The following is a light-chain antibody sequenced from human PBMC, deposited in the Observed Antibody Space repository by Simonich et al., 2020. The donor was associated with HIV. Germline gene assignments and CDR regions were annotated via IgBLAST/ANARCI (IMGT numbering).Light chain of an antibody. CDR2: KAS. J-gene: IGKJ4*01. CDR1: DSISSW. CDR3: QQYNSYPLT. Sequence: DIQMTQSPSTLSASVGDRVTITCRASDSISSWLAWYRQKPGKAPKLLIYKASSLESGFPSRFSGSGSGTEFTLTISSLQPDDFATYYCQQYNSYPLTFGGGTKVEIK. V-gene: IGKV1-5*03.